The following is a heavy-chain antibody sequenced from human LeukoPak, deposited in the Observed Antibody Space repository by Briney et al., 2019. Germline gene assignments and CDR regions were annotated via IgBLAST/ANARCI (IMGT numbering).Heavy chain of an antibody. CDR2: ISYDGSNG. J-gene: IGHJ4*02. CDR3: AKGFSSSFASFDY. Sequence: GGSLRLSCAASGFSFGSYGMHWVRQAPGKGLEWVAIISYDGSNGYYADSVKGRFTNSRDNSDNTLYLQMNSLRAEDTAVYYCAKGFSSSFASFDYWGQGTLVTVSS. V-gene: IGHV3-30*18. D-gene: IGHD6-6*01. CDR1: GFSFGSYG.